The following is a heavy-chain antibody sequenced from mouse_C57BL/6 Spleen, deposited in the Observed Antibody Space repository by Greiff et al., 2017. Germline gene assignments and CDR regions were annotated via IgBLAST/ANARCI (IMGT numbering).Heavy chain of an antibody. CDR2: INPSSGYT. CDR1: GYTFTSYW. J-gene: IGHJ4*01. Sequence: QVQLKQSGAELAKPGASVKLSCKASGYTFTSYWMHWVKQRPGQGLEWIGYINPSSGYTKYNQKFKDKATLTADKSSSTAYMQLSSLTYEDSAVYYCARSKYDYDVLYYYAMDYWGQGTSATFSS. CDR3: ARSKYDYDVLYYYAMDY. D-gene: IGHD2-4*01. V-gene: IGHV1-7*01.